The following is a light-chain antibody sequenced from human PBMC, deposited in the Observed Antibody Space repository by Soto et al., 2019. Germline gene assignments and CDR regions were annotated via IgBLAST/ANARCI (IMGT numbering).Light chain of an antibody. J-gene: IGKJ1*01. CDR1: QSVSSSY. CDR3: QQYGRSPRT. V-gene: IGKV3-20*01. Sequence: EIELTQYPGTQCLAGGERATLSCRASQSVSSSYLAWYQQKPGQAPRLLIYGASSRATGIPDRLSGSGSGTDFTLTISRLEPEDYAVYYCQQYGRSPRTFAPGTKVDIK. CDR2: GAS.